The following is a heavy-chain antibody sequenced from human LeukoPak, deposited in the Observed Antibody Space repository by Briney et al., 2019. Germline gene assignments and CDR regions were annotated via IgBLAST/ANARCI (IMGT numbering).Heavy chain of an antibody. CDR2: IYYSGST. CDR3: ARGTYSSGRIPFDY. V-gene: IGHV4-59*01. CDR1: GGSISSYY. D-gene: IGHD6-19*01. Sequence: PSETLSLTCTVSGGSISSYYWSWIRQPPGKGLEWIGYIYYSGSTNYNPSLKSRVTISVDTSKNQFSLKLSSVTAADTAVYYYARGTYSSGRIPFDYWGQGTLVTVSS. J-gene: IGHJ4*02.